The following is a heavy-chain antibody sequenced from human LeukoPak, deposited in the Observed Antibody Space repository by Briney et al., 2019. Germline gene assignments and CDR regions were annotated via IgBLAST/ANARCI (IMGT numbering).Heavy chain of an antibody. CDR2: IQSKTDGGTT. V-gene: IGHV3-15*01. Sequence: GGSLRLSCAASGFTFSNTWMNWVRQAPGKGLEWVGRIQSKTDGGTTEYSAPVKGRFTISRDDSKTTLYLQMKSLKTEDTAVYYCATLTVRGVINIWGQGTLVTVSS. J-gene: IGHJ4*02. CDR1: GFTFSNTW. CDR3: ATLTVRGVINI. D-gene: IGHD3-10*01.